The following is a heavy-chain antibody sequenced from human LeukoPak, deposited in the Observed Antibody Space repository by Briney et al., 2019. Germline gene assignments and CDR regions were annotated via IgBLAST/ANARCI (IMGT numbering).Heavy chain of an antibody. D-gene: IGHD3-10*01. Sequence: ASVRVSCKASGYTFTSYDINWVRQAPGKGLEWMGGFDPEDGETIYAQKFQGRVTMTKDTSTDTAYMELSSLRSEDTAVYYCALYGSGSYYNTANWFDPWGQGTLVTVSP. J-gene: IGHJ5*02. CDR3: ALYGSGSYYNTANWFDP. CDR1: GYTFTSYD. V-gene: IGHV1-24*01. CDR2: FDPEDGET.